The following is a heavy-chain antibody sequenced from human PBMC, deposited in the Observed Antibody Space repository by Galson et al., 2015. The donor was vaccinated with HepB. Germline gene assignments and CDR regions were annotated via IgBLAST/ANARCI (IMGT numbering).Heavy chain of an antibody. CDR1: GFIFGDYS. CDR3: TRGAGYDLWSGIYYYGMDV. D-gene: IGHD3-3*01. Sequence: SLRLSCAASGFIFGDYSMNWFRQAPGKGLEWVGLIRSKLDGGTAEYTSPVKGRFSISRDESKSIANLQMNSLKTEDTDVYWCTRGAGYDLWSGIYYYGMDVWGQGATVTVPS. J-gene: IGHJ6*02. V-gene: IGHV3-49*01. CDR2: IRSKLDGGTA.